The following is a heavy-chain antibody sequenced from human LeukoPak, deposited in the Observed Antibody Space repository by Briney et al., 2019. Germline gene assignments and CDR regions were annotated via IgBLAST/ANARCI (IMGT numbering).Heavy chain of an antibody. CDR2: LYSDGKT. CDR3: ARVVACLYFDY. V-gene: IGHV3-53*01. D-gene: IGHD5-12*01. Sequence: GGSLRLSCAVSGFIVSRNDMTWVRQAPGKGLEWVSLLYSDGKTFCADSVKGRFTISRDNSNNTLNLQMNSLRADDTAVDYCARVVACLYFDYWGEGTRVTVSS. CDR1: GFIVSRND. J-gene: IGHJ4*02.